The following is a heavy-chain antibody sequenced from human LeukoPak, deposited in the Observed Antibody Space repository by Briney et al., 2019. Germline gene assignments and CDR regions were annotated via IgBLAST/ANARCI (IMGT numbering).Heavy chain of an antibody. D-gene: IGHD3-3*01. CDR1: GGSISAYY. CDR2: IYTSGSA. CDR3: ARGHYYDFWSGYYQGWFDP. Sequence: SETLSLTCTVSGGSISAYYWNWIRLPAGKGLEWIGRIYTSGSANYNPSLKSRVTMSVDTSKNQFSLRLSSVTAADTAVYYCARGHYYDFWSGYYQGWFDPWGQGTLVTVSS. V-gene: IGHV4-4*07. J-gene: IGHJ5*02.